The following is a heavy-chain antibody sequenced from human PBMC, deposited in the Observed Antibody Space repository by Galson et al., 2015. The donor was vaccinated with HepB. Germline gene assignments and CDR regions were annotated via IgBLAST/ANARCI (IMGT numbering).Heavy chain of an antibody. CDR3: ASQAETYYYDSSGYYSPNAFDI. CDR1: GFTFSSYA. J-gene: IGHJ3*02. V-gene: IGHV3-30-3*01. Sequence: SLRLSCAASGFTFSSYAMHWVRQAPGKGLEWVAVISYDGSNKYYADSVKGRFTISRDNSKNTLYLQMNSLRAEDTAVYYCASQAETYYYDSSGYYSPNAFDIWGQGTMVTVSS. CDR2: ISYDGSNK. D-gene: IGHD3-22*01.